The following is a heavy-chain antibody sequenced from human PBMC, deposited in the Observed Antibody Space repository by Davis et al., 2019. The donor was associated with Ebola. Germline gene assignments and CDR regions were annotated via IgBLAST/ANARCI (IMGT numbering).Heavy chain of an antibody. V-gene: IGHV1-18*01. D-gene: IGHD1-26*01. Sequence: ASVKVSCKASGYPFTNYGISWVRQAPGQGLEWMGWISAYNGNTNYAQKLQGRVTLTTDTPTSTVYMELRSLRSDDTAVYYCARDVDSKWELMGYWGQGTLVTVSS. CDR2: ISAYNGNT. CDR3: ARDVDSKWELMGY. CDR1: GYPFTNYG. J-gene: IGHJ4*02.